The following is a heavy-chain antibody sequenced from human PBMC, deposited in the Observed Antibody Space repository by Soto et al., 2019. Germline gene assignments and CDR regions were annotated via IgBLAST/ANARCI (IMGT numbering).Heavy chain of an antibody. Sequence: PGGSLRLSCAASGFTFSSYAMSWVHQAPGKGLEWVSAISGSGGSTYYADSVKGRFTISRDNSKNTLYLQMNSLRAEDTAVYYCAKDRAWREQWPPIDYWGQGTLVTVSS. V-gene: IGHV3-23*01. D-gene: IGHD6-19*01. CDR3: AKDRAWREQWPPIDY. J-gene: IGHJ4*02. CDR2: ISGSGGST. CDR1: GFTFSSYA.